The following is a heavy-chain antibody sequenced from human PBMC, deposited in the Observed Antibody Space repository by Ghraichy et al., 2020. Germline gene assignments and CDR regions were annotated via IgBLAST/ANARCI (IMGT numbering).Heavy chain of an antibody. V-gene: IGHV3-9*01. CDR2: ISWNSGSI. CDR3: AKAIRPYYYDSSGYTDAFDI. CDR1: GFTFDDYV. Sequence: SLNISCAASGFTFDDYVMHWVRQAPGKGLEWVSGISWNSGSIGYADSVKGRFTISRDNAKNSLYLQMNSLRAEDTALYYCAKAIRPYYYDSSGYTDAFDIWGQGTMVTVSS. J-gene: IGHJ3*02. D-gene: IGHD3-22*01.